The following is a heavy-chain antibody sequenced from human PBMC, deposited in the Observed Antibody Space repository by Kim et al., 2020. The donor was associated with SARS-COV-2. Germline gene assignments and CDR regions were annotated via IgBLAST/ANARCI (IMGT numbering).Heavy chain of an antibody. V-gene: IGHV4-61*01. D-gene: IGHD3-9*01. CDR1: GGSVSSGSYY. J-gene: IGHJ6*02. Sequence: SETLSLTCTVSGGSVSSGSYYWSWIRQPPGKGLEWIGYIYYSGSTNYNPSLKSRVTISVDTSKNQFSLKLSSVTAADTAVYYCARGGVYYDILTGYYMWSTDYYYGMDVWGQGTTVTVSS. CDR3: ARGGVYYDILTGYYMWSTDYYYGMDV. CDR2: IYYSGST.